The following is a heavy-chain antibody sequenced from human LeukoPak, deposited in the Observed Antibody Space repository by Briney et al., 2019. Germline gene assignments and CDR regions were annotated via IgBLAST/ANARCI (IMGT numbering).Heavy chain of an antibody. V-gene: IGHV4-39*07. J-gene: IGHJ4*02. CDR1: GGSISSSSYY. CDR2: IYYSGST. D-gene: IGHD1-26*01. Sequence: PSETLSLTCTVSGGSISSSSYYWGWIRHPPGKGLEWIGSIYYSGSTYYNPSLKSRVTISVDTSKNQFSLKLSSVTAADTAVYYCARDGRVGLLLSYFDYWGQGTLVTVSS. CDR3: ARDGRVGLLLSYFDY.